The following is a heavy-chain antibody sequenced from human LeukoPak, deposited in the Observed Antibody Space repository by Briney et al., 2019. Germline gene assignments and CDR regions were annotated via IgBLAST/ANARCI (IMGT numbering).Heavy chain of an antibody. Sequence: GRSLRLSCASSGFTFSFYWMHWVRQAPGKGLVWVSRINNDGRSTSYAGSVKGRFTFSRGNAKNTLYLQMNSLRAEDTAVYYCARDNEYCTGGTCRLDYWGQGALVTVSS. D-gene: IGHD2-15*01. CDR1: GFTFSFYW. CDR2: INNDGRST. V-gene: IGHV3-74*01. J-gene: IGHJ4*02. CDR3: ARDNEYCTGGTCRLDY.